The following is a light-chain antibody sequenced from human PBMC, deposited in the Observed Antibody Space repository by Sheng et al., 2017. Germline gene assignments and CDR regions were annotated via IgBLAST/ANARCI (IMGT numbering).Light chain of an antibody. J-gene: IGLJ1*01. V-gene: IGLV1-51*01. Sequence: QSVLTQPPSVSAAPGQKVTISCSGSNSNIGNNYVSWYQQLPGTAPKLLISDNDKRPSGIPDRFSGSKSGTSATLAITGLQPGDEADYYCGTWDSSLNVVFVFGTGTQVTVL. CDR3: GTWDSSLNVVFV. CDR2: DND. CDR1: NSNIGNNY.